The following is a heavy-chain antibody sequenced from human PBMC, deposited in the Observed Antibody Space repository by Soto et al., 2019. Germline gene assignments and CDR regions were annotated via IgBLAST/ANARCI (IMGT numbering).Heavy chain of an antibody. V-gene: IGHV1-3*01. J-gene: IGHJ4*02. CDR3: AREPEDGIPGAY. CDR2: IIVSHDWP. CDR1: GYTFTAHS. Sequence: VQLVQSGTEVKEPGASVRVSCKASGYTFTAHSLHWARQAPGQGLEWMGWIIVSHDWPRYAPQFQGRLTFDTDTTGTTSYMHLTRLTPDDTAVYFCAREPEDGIPGAYWGQGTPVVVSS. D-gene: IGHD6-19*01.